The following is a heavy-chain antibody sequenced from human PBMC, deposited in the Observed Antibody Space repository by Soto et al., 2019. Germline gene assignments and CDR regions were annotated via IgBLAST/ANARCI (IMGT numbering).Heavy chain of an antibody. Sequence: GGSLRLSCAASGFTFSIYGMHWVRQAPGKGLGWVALISYDGSTKFYADSVKGRFTISRDNSRSTLNLEMNSLSAEDTAVYFCSKDAKKYQYYNHGMDVWGQGITVTVSS. CDR2: ISYDGSTK. CDR3: SKDAKKYQYYNHGMDV. D-gene: IGHD2-2*01. V-gene: IGHV3-30*18. CDR1: GFTFSIYG. J-gene: IGHJ6*02.